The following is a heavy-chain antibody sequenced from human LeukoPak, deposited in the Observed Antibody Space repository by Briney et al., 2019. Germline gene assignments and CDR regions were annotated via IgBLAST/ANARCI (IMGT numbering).Heavy chain of an antibody. CDR1: GYTFTSYD. CDR3: ARHSTWEYSTSWYVH. J-gene: IGHJ4*02. V-gene: IGHV1-8*01. Sequence: ASVKVSCKASGYTFTSYDINWVRQVTGQGLEWMGWMNPNSGDTGYPQKFQGRVTMTRDTSITTAYMELSSLRSEDTAFYYCARHSTWEYSTSWYVHWGQGTLVTVSS. CDR2: MNPNSGDT. D-gene: IGHD6-13*01.